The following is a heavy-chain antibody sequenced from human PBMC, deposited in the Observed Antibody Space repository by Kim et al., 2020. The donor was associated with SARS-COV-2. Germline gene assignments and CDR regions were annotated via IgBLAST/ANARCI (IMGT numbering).Heavy chain of an antibody. CDR1: GYTFTGYY. V-gene: IGHV1-2*02. CDR3: AREGAQGFGYYYGMDV. D-gene: IGHD3-3*01. Sequence: ASVKVSCKASGYTFTGYYMHWVRQAPGQGLEWMGWINPNSGGTNYAQKFQGRVTMTRDTSISTAYMELSRLRSDDTAVYYCAREGAQGFGYYYGMDVWGQGTTVTVSS. J-gene: IGHJ6*02. CDR2: INPNSGGT.